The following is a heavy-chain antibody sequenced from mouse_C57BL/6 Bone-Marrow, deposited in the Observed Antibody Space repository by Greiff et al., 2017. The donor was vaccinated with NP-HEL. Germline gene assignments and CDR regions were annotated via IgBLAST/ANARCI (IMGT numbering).Heavy chain of an antibody. D-gene: IGHD3-2*02. V-gene: IGHV1-26*01. CDR1: GYTFTDYY. CDR3: ARRGAQAYFDY. J-gene: IGHJ2*01. Sequence: EVQLQQSGPELVKPGASVKISCKASGYTFTDYYMNWVKQSHGKSLEWIGYINPNNGGTSYNQKFKGKATLTVDKSSSTAYMELRSLTSEDSAVYYCARRGAQAYFDYWGQGTTLTVSS. CDR2: INPNNGGT.